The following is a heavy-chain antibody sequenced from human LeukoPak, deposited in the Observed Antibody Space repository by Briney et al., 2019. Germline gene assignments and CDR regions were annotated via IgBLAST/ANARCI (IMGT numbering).Heavy chain of an antibody. CDR2: IYYSGST. V-gene: IGHV4-59*08. D-gene: IGHD2-8*01. J-gene: IGHJ6*02. CDR1: GGSISSHY. Sequence: SETLSLTCTVSGGSISSHYWSWIRQPPGKGLEWIGYIYYSGSTNYNPSLKSRVTISVDTSKNQFSLKLSSVTAADTAVYYCARVVPHYYGMDVWGQGTTVTVSS. CDR3: ARVVPHYYGMDV.